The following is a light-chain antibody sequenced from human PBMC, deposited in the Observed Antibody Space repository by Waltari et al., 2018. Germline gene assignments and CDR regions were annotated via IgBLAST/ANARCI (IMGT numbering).Light chain of an antibody. Sequence: QLVLTQSPSASASLGASVKLTCTLSSGYSSNIIAWHQQQPQKGPRYLMKVNSDGSHSKGDEIPDRFSGSSSGAERYRTISSLQSEDEADYYCQTGGHGTWVFGGGTKLTVL. CDR1: SGYSSNI. V-gene: IGLV4-69*01. CDR2: VNSDGSH. CDR3: QTGGHGTWV. J-gene: IGLJ3*02.